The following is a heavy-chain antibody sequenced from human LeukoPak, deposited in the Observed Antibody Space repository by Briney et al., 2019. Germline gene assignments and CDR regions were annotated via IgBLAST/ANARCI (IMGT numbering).Heavy chain of an antibody. J-gene: IGHJ4*02. Sequence: GGSLRLSCAASGFTFSSHGMHWVRQAPGKGLEWVAFIRYDGRNKYHADSMKGRFTISRDNSKNTLYLQMNSLRAEDTAVYYCAKDNYYGDYEVTSIFGVDWGQGTLVTVSS. CDR1: GFTFSSHG. V-gene: IGHV3-30*02. D-gene: IGHD3-10*01. CDR2: IRYDGRNK. CDR3: AKDNYYGDYEVTSIFGVD.